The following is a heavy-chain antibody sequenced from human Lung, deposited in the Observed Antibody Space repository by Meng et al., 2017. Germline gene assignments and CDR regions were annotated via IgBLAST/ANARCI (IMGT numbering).Heavy chain of an antibody. CDR1: GGSISSSNYY. V-gene: IGHV4-30-4*01. CDR3: ARGQKGYFDL. J-gene: IGHJ2*01. Sequence: GQLQESVPVLVKPSQTLSLTCRVSGGSISSSNYYWSWIRQPPWKGLEWSGHIYNSGSTYYNPSLKSRITISVDTSKNQFSLKLSSVTAADSAVYYCARGQKGYFDLWGRGTLVTVSS. CDR2: IYNSGST.